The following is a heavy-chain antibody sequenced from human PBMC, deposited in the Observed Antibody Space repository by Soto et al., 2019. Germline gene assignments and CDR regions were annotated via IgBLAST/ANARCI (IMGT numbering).Heavy chain of an antibody. J-gene: IGHJ4*02. D-gene: IGHD3-10*01. Sequence: PGRYLRLSCAASGFTFSIYAMSWVRQATGKGLEWVSAISGSGRSTYYADSVKGRFTISRDNSKNTLYLQMNSLRAEARAVHYCANDILRVRGVIMWCDPFGYWGQGTLVSVSS. CDR2: ISGSGRST. CDR3: ANDILRVRGVIMWCDPFGY. V-gene: IGHV3-23*01. CDR1: GFTFSIYA.